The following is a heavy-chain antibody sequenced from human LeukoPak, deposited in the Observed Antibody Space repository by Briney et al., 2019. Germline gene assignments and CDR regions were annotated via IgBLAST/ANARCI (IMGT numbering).Heavy chain of an antibody. Sequence: GGSLRLSCEASGFSFDDYGMSWVRQAPGKGLEWVSSINWNGDDTSYAVSVKGRFTISRDNAQKSLYLQMDSLRAEDTAVYYCASSYYYDGDYWGQGTLVTVSS. D-gene: IGHD3-22*01. V-gene: IGHV3-20*04. CDR2: INWNGDDT. CDR3: ASSYYYDGDY. CDR1: GFSFDDYG. J-gene: IGHJ4*02.